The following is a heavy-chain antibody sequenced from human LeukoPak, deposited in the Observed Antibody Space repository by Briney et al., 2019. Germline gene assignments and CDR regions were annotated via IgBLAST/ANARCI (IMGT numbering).Heavy chain of an antibody. Sequence: SGTLSLTCAVYGGSFSGYYWSWIRQPPGKGLEWIGEINHSGSTNYNPSLKSRVTISVDTSKNQFSLKLSSVTAADTAVYYCASVDDSSGYRFDYWGQGTLVTVSS. CDR3: ASVDDSSGYRFDY. J-gene: IGHJ4*02. CDR2: INHSGST. D-gene: IGHD3-22*01. CDR1: GGSFSGYY. V-gene: IGHV4-34*01.